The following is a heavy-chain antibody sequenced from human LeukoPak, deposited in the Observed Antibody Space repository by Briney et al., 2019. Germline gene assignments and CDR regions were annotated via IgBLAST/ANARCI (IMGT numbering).Heavy chain of an antibody. D-gene: IGHD6-6*01. CDR3: ARDQGWSSSSLIDY. CDR1: GGTFSSYT. CDR2: INPSGGST. Sequence: GSSVKVSCKASGGTFSSYTISWVRQAPGQGLEWMGIINPSGGSTSYAQKFQGRVTMTRDTSTSTVYMELSSLRSEDTAVYYCARDQGWSSSSLIDYWGQGTLVTVSS. V-gene: IGHV1-46*03. J-gene: IGHJ4*02.